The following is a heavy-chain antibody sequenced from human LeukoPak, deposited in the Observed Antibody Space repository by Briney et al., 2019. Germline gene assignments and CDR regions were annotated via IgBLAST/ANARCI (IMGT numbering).Heavy chain of an antibody. CDR2: FDPEDGET. V-gene: IGHV1-24*01. J-gene: IGHJ4*02. CDR3: ATGFYGIAAAGYYFDY. CDR1: GYTRTKLY. Sequence: ASVRVSCKGSGYTRTKLYMHWVREAPGKGLEWMGGFDPEDGETIYAQKFQGRVTMTEDTSTDTAYMELSSLRSEDTAVYYCATGFYGIAAAGYYFDYWGQGTLVTVSS. D-gene: IGHD6-13*01.